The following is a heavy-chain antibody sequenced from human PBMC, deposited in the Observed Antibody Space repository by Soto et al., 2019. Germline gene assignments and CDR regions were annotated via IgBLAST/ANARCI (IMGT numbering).Heavy chain of an antibody. V-gene: IGHV1-24*01. Sequence: ASVKVSCKVSGYTLTELSMHWVRQAPGKGLEWMGGFDPEDGETIYAQKFQGRVTMTEDTSTDTAYMELSSLRSEDTAVYYCATTGEPTSGKSYYYYGMDVWGQGTTVTVSS. D-gene: IGHD3-10*01. CDR2: FDPEDGET. CDR1: GYTLTELS. J-gene: IGHJ6*02. CDR3: ATTGEPTSGKSYYYYGMDV.